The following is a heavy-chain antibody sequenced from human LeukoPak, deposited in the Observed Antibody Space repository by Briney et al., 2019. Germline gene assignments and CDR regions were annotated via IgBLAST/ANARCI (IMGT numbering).Heavy chain of an antibody. CDR3: ARGPRGSYSSGWYKYFDY. Sequence: SETLSLTCAVYGGSFSGYYWSWIRQPPGKGLEWIGEINHSGSTNYNPSLKSRVTISVDTSKNQFSLKLSSVTAADTAVYYCARGPRGSYSSGWYKYFDYWGQGTLVTVSS. CDR1: GGSFSGYY. J-gene: IGHJ4*02. V-gene: IGHV4-34*01. D-gene: IGHD6-19*01. CDR2: INHSGST.